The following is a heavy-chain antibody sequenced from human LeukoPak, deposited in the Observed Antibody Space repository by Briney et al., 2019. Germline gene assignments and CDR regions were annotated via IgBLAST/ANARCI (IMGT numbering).Heavy chain of an antibody. D-gene: IGHD3-22*01. CDR1: GFTFSSYA. Sequence: GGSLRLSCAASGFTFSSYAMSWVRQPPRKGLEWVSAISGIGGSTYYADSVKGRFTISRDNSKNTLYLEMNRLSAEDTAVYYRAKIQRVLLPDYWGQGTLVTVPS. CDR2: ISGIGGST. V-gene: IGHV3-23*01. J-gene: IGHJ4*02. CDR3: AKIQRVLLPDY.